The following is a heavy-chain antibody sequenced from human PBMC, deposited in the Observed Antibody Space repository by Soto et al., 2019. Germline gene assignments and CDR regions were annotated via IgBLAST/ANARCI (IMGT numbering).Heavy chain of an antibody. V-gene: IGHV4-39*07. D-gene: IGHD3-22*01. Sequence: SETLSLTCTVSGGYISSSSYYWGRVSQPPGKRLEWIGSIYYSGSTYYNPSLKSRVTISVDASKNQFSLRLSSLTAADTAVYYCARSIQYSDGSNYSPFGYWGQGTLVTVSS. CDR1: GGYISSSSYY. CDR3: ARSIQYSDGSNYSPFGY. CDR2: IYYSGST. J-gene: IGHJ4*02.